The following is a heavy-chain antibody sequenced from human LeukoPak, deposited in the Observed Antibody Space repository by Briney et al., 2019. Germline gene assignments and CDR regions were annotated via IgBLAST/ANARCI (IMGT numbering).Heavy chain of an antibody. CDR3: ARDRPYPGDYYYYMDV. Sequence: PGGSLRLSCAASGFTFDDYGMSWVRQAPGKGLEWVSGINWNGGSTVYADSVKGGFTISRDNPKNSLYLQMNSLTAEDTAVYYCARDRPYPGDYYYYMDVWGKGTTVTVSS. CDR1: GFTFDDYG. D-gene: IGHD1-1*01. J-gene: IGHJ6*03. V-gene: IGHV3-20*04. CDR2: INWNGGST.